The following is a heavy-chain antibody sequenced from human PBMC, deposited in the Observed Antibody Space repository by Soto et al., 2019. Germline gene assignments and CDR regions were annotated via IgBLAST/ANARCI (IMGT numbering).Heavy chain of an antibody. CDR1: GFTFSDYY. J-gene: IGHJ4*02. D-gene: IGHD3-22*01. Sequence: QVQLVESGGGLVKPGGSLRLSCAASGFTFSDYYMSWIRQAPGKGLEWVSYISSSGDITYYADSVKGRVTISRDNAKNSLYLQMHNLRAEDTAVYYCARDLGYYDSSCYFDYWGQGTLITVSS. CDR2: ISSSGDIT. CDR3: ARDLGYYDSSCYFDY. V-gene: IGHV3-11*01.